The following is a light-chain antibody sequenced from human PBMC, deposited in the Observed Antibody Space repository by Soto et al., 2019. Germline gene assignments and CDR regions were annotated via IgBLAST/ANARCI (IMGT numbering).Light chain of an antibody. CDR1: RSDIGDSNF. CDR2: EVN. Sequence: QSVLTQPASVSGSPGQSVTISCTGPRSDIGDSNFISWYQQYPGKAPRLLIYEVNNRPSGVSRRFSGSKAGNTASLTISGLLEDDEADYFCASFRSGTILVFGSGTKVTVL. CDR3: ASFRSGTILV. J-gene: IGLJ1*01. V-gene: IGLV2-14*01.